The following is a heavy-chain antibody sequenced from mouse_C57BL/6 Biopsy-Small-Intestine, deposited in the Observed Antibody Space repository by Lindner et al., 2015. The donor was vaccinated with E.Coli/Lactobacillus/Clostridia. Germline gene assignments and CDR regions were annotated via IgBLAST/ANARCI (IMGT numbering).Heavy chain of an antibody. CDR1: GYSFTGYF. Sequence: VQLQESGPELVKPGASVKMSCKASGYSFTGYFMNWVKQSHGKSLEWIGRFNPYNGDSFYNQKFKGKATLTVDKSSNTAHMELRNLTSEDSALYYCARSGGLLLAWFAYWGQGDSGHCLC. J-gene: IGHJ3*01. V-gene: IGHV1-20*01. CDR3: ARSGGLLLAWFAY. CDR2: FNPYNGDS. D-gene: IGHD2-3*01.